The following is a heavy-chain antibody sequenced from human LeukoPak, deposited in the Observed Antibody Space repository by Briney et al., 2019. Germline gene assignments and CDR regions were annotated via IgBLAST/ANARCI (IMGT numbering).Heavy chain of an antibody. CDR1: GFTFSNYA. J-gene: IGHJ4*02. CDR2: IWYDGSYK. CDR3: AKDRDYGYDY. V-gene: IGHV3-33*06. Sequence: GRSLRLSCAASGFTFSNYAMHWVRQAPGKGLEWMAIIWYDGSYKYYADSVKGRFTISRDNSKNTLYLQMNSLRAADTAVYYCAKDRDYGYDYWGQGTLVTVSS. D-gene: IGHD4-17*01.